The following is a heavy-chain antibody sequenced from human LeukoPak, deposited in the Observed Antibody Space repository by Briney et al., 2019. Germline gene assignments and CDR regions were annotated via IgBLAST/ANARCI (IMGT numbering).Heavy chain of an antibody. Sequence: ASVKVSCKASGNTFTSYYIHWVRQAPGQGLEWMGIINPSSGSTNYAQKFQGRVTMTEDTSTDTAYMELSSLRSENTAVYYCATGFIAAADYDRGPDAFDIWGQGTMVTVSS. CDR2: INPSSGST. CDR1: GNTFTSYY. CDR3: ATGFIAAADYDRGPDAFDI. J-gene: IGHJ3*02. D-gene: IGHD6-13*01. V-gene: IGHV1-46*01.